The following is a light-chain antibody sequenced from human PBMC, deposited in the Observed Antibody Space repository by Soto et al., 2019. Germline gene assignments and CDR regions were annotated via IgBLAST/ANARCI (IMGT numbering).Light chain of an antibody. V-gene: IGKV1-5*03. CDR2: KAS. J-gene: IGKJ1*01. Sequence: DIQMTQSPSTLSGSVGDRVTITCRASQTISSWLAWYQQKPGKAPKLLIYKASTLKSGVPSRFSGSGSGTEFTLTISSLQPDDFATYYCQHEKRYSEAVGPGTKVDIK. CDR3: QHEKRYSEA. CDR1: QTISSW.